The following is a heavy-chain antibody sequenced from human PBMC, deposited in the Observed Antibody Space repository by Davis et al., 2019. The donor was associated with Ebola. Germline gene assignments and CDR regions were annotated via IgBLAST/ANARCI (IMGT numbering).Heavy chain of an antibody. D-gene: IGHD3-10*01. V-gene: IGHV4-61*05. CDR2: IYYSGST. CDR3: ARRHGGRGADYYYYRMDV. J-gene: IGHJ6*02. Sequence: SETLSLTCTVSGGSISSSSYYWGWIRQPPGKGLEWIGYIYYSGSTNYNPSLKSRVTISVDTSKNQFSLKLSSVTAADTAVYYCARRHGGRGADYYYYRMDVWGQGNTVNVSS. CDR1: GGSISSSSYY.